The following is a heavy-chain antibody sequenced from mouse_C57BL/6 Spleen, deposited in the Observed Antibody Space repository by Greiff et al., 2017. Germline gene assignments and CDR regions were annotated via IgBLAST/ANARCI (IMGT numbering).Heavy chain of an antibody. V-gene: IGHV1-4*01. Sequence: VQLQQSGAELARPGASVKMSCKASGYTFTSYTMHWVKQRPGQGLEWIGYINPSSGYTKYSQKFKDKATLTADKSSSTAYRQLSSLTSEDSAVYYCARSGDYDAWFAYWGQGTLVTVSA. CDR1: GYTFTSYT. J-gene: IGHJ3*01. D-gene: IGHD2-4*01. CDR2: INPSSGYT. CDR3: ARSGDYDAWFAY.